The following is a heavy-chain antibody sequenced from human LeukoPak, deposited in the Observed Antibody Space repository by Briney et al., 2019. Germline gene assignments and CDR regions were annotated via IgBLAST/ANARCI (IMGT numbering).Heavy chain of an antibody. J-gene: IGHJ4*02. CDR1: GYSFTSYW. D-gene: IGHD6-19*01. V-gene: IGHV5-10-1*01. Sequence: GEALKISCKGSGYSFTSYWISWGRQIPGKGLEWMWRIDPSDAYTNYSPSFQGHVTISADKSISTAYLQWSSLTASDTAMYYCALYSSGWYIDYWGQGTLVTVSS. CDR2: IDPSDAYT. CDR3: ALYSSGWYIDY.